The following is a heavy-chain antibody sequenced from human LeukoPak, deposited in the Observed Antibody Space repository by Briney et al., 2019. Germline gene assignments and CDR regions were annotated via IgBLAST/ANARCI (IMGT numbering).Heavy chain of an antibody. D-gene: IGHD5-18*01. Sequence: ASVNVSCKASGGTFSSYAISWVRQAPGQGLEWMGGIIPIFGTANYAQKFQGRVTITADESTSTAYMELSSLRSEDTAVYYCARGTARDYYYGMDVWGQGTTVTVSS. CDR2: IIPIFGTA. J-gene: IGHJ6*02. CDR1: GGTFSSYA. CDR3: ARGTARDYYYGMDV. V-gene: IGHV1-69*13.